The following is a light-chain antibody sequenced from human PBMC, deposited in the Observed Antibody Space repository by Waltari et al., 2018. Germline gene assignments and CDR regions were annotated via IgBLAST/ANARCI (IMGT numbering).Light chain of an antibody. V-gene: IGLV1-40*01. Sequence: QSVLTQPPPLSGAPGQRVGLSCTGTTPNIGACFAVHWYRQDPGTAPKLLIYRNNNRPSGVPDRFSGSKSGTSASLAITALQAADESDYYCQSYDTGLSAYVFGTGTKVIVL. CDR1: TPNIGACFA. CDR3: QSYDTGLSAYV. J-gene: IGLJ1*01. CDR2: RNN.